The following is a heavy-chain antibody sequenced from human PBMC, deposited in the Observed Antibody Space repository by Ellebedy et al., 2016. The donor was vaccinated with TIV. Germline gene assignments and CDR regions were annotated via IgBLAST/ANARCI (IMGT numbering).Heavy chain of an antibody. CDR1: GGSISSYY. D-gene: IGHD3-10*01. Sequence: SETLSLXXTVSGGSISSYYWSWIRQPPGKGLEWIGYIYYSGSTNYNPSLKSRVTISVDTSKNQFSLKLSSVTAADTAVYYCARGSTYYYGSGSPDRFDPWGQGTLVTVSS. CDR3: ARGSTYYYGSGSPDRFDP. V-gene: IGHV4-59*12. J-gene: IGHJ5*02. CDR2: IYYSGST.